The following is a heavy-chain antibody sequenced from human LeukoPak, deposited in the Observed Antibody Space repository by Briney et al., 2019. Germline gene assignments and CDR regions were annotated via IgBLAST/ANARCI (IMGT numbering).Heavy chain of an antibody. Sequence: PSGGSLRLSCAASGFTFSSYGMHWVRQAPGKGLEWVAVISYDGSNKYYADSVKGRFTISRDNSKNTLYLQMDSLRAEDTAVYYCAKDRYSSSWADYWGQGTLVTVSS. CDR3: AKDRYSSSWADY. CDR2: ISYDGSNK. V-gene: IGHV3-30*18. J-gene: IGHJ4*02. D-gene: IGHD6-13*01. CDR1: GFTFSSYG.